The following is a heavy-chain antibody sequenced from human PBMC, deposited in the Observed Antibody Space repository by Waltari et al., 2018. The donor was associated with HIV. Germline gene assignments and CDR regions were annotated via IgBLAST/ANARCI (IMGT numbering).Heavy chain of an antibody. CDR3: TTLWYSYDSTDY. V-gene: IGHV3-15*01. D-gene: IGHD3-22*01. CDR1: GITFSNAW. CDR2: IKSGAEGGTT. Sequence: EVQLVESGGGLVKPGGSLRLSCAASGITFSNAWMRWVRQAPGKGLEWVGRIKSGAEGGTTDYAAAVKGRFTISRDDSKHTLYLQMDSLKTEDTAVYYCTTLWYSYDSTDYWGQGTLVTVSS. J-gene: IGHJ4*02.